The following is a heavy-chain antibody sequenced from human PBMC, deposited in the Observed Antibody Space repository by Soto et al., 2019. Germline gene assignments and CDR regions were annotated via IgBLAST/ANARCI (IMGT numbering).Heavy chain of an antibody. Sequence: SETLSLTCTVSGGSIGRHYWSWIRQPPGKGLEWIGYIYYSGSTDYNPSLKSRVTISVDTSKIQFSLRLRSVTTADTAVYYCARGPYDGFDIWGPGTMVTVS. CDR1: GGSIGRHY. V-gene: IGHV4-59*11. J-gene: IGHJ3*02. CDR2: IYYSGST. CDR3: ARGPYDGFDI.